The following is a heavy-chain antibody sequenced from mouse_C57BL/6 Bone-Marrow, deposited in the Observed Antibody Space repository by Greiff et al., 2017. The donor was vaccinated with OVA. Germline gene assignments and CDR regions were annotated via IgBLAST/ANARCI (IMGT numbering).Heavy chain of an antibody. CDR3: ARDRDYGSSYDY. Sequence: EESGPGLVKPSQSLSLTCSVTGYSITSGYYWNWIRQFPGNKLEWMGYISYDGSNNYNPSLKNRISITRDTSKNQFFLKLNSVTTEDTATYYCARDRDYGSSYDYWGQGTTLTVSS. V-gene: IGHV3-6*01. CDR2: ISYDGSN. CDR1: GYSITSGYY. D-gene: IGHD1-1*01. J-gene: IGHJ2*01.